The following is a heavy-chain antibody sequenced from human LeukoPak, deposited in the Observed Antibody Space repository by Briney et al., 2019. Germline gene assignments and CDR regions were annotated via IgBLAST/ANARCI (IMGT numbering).Heavy chain of an antibody. J-gene: IGHJ4*02. CDR1: GFTLTSYA. D-gene: IGHD3-22*01. CDR2: IIGSVDST. Sequence: GESLRLSCAASGFTLTSYAMSWVRQAPGKGLEWVSAIIGSVDSTYYADSVKGRFTISRDNSKNTLYLQMNSLRAEDTAVYYCAKHSYDSSGYYSIDYWGQGTLVTVFS. CDR3: AKHSYDSSGYYSIDY. V-gene: IGHV3-23*01.